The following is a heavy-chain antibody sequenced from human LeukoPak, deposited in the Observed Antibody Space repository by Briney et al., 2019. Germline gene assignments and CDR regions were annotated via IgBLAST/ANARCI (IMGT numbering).Heavy chain of an antibody. CDR3: ARGDPGDY. D-gene: IGHD1-14*01. CDR1: GGSFSGYY. J-gene: IGHJ4*02. V-gene: IGHV4-59*01. Sequence: SETLSLTCAVYGGSFSGYYWSWIRQPPGKGLEWIGYIYYSGSTNYNPSLKSRVTISVDTSKNQFSLKLSSVTAADTAVYYCARGDPGDYWGQGTLVTVSS. CDR2: IYYSGST.